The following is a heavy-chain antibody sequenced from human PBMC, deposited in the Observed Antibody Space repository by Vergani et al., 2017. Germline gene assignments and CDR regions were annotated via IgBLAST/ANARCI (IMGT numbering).Heavy chain of an antibody. J-gene: IGHJ6*02. D-gene: IGHD3-22*01. V-gene: IGHV1-69*02. CDR3: ARGDSSGYDYYYYYGMDV. CDR1: GGTFSSYT. Sequence: QVQLVQSGAEVKKPGSSVKVSCKASGGTFSSYTISWVRQAPGQGLEWMGRIIPILGIANYAQKFQGRVTITADKSTSTAYMELSSLRSEDTVVYYCARGDSSGYDYYYYYGMDVWGQGTTVTVSS. CDR2: IIPILGIA.